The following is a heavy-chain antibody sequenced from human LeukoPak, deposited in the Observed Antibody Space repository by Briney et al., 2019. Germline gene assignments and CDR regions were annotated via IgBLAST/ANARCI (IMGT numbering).Heavy chain of an antibody. J-gene: IGHJ4*02. Sequence: SETLSLTCTVSGVSISIYYWSWIRQPPRKGLEWIGNIYDRGSTKYNPSLKSLVTISVDTSKNHFSLRLCSVTAADTAVYYCARGRTFDNWGQGTLVTVSS. V-gene: IGHV4-59*01. CDR1: GVSISIYY. CDR2: IYDRGST. CDR3: ARGRTFDN.